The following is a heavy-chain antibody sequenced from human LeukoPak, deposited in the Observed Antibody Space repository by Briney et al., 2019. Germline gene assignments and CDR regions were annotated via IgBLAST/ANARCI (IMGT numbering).Heavy chain of an antibody. V-gene: IGHV4-39*01. CDR3: ARLRQLADFDY. CDR1: GGSISSSSYY. J-gene: IGHJ4*02. Sequence: SETLSLTCTVSGGSISSSSYYWGWIRQPPGKGLEWIGSIYYSGSTYYNPSLKSRVTISVDTSKNQFSLKLSSVTAADTAVYYCARLRQLADFDYWGQGTLVTVSS. CDR2: IYYSGST. D-gene: IGHD6-6*01.